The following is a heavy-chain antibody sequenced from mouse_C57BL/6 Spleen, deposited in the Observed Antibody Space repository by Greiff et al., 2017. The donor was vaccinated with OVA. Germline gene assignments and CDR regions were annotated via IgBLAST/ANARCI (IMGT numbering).Heavy chain of an antibody. CDR2: IDPSDSET. Sequence: QVQLQQPGAELVRPGSSVKLSCKASGYTFTSYWMHWVKQRPIQGLEWIGNIDPSDSETHYNQKFKDKATLTVDKSSSTAYMQLSSLTSEDSAVYYCARFTTVVATENAMDYWGQGTSVTVSS. CDR3: ARFTTVVATENAMDY. V-gene: IGHV1-52*01. CDR1: GYTFTSYW. J-gene: IGHJ4*01. D-gene: IGHD1-1*01.